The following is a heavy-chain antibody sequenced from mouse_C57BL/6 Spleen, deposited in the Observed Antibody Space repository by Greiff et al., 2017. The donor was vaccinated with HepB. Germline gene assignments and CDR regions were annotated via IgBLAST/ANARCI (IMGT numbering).Heavy chain of an antibody. CDR1: GYTFTSYW. D-gene: IGHD2-3*01. J-gene: IGHJ1*03. V-gene: IGHV1-72*01. Sequence: QVQLQQPGAELVKPGASVKLSCKASGYTFTSYWMHWVKQRPGQGLEWIGRIDPNSGGTKYNEKFKSKATLTVDKPSSTAYMQLSSLTSEDSADYYCARRNYDGYYGWYFDVWGTGTTVTVSS. CDR2: IDPNSGGT. CDR3: ARRNYDGYYGWYFDV.